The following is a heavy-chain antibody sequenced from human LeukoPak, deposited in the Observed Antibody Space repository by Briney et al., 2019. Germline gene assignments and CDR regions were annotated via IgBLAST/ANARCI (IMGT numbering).Heavy chain of an antibody. CDR3: ARGSYYGSGSGYFYYMDV. V-gene: IGHV1-2*02. CDR2: INPNGGGT. CDR1: GYTFTGYY. J-gene: IGHJ6*03. D-gene: IGHD3-10*01. Sequence: ASVKVSCKASGYTFTGYYMHWVRQAPGQGLQWMGWINPNGGGTNYAQKSQGRVTITSDTSVTTAYMELTRLRSDDTAVYYCARGSYYGSGSGYFYYMDVWGKGTTVTISS.